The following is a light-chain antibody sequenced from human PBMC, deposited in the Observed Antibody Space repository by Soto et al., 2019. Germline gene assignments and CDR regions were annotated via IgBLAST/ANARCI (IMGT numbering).Light chain of an antibody. J-gene: IGKJ5*01. CDR2: AAS. Sequence: DIQMTQSPSSVSASVGDRVSITCRASQGINSWLAWYQKKPGRAPKLLIYAASSLQNGVPSRFSGSESGTDFTLTISNLQPEDCAIYFCQQANSFPITFGQGTRLETK. V-gene: IGKV1-12*01. CDR3: QQANSFPIT. CDR1: QGINSW.